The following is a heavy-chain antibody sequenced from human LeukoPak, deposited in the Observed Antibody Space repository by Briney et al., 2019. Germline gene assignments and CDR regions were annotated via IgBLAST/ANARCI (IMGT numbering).Heavy chain of an antibody. D-gene: IGHD2-2*01. CDR3: TTDIVVVPAARTNDAFDI. Sequence: PGGSLRLSCAASVSGFTFNNACMIWVRQAPGKGLEWVGRIKSKTDGGTTDYAAPVKGRFTISRDDSKNTLYLQMNSLKTEDTAVYYCTTDIVVVPAARTNDAFDIWGQGTMVTVSS. CDR1: VSGFTFNNAC. CDR2: IKSKTDGGTT. J-gene: IGHJ3*02. V-gene: IGHV3-15*01.